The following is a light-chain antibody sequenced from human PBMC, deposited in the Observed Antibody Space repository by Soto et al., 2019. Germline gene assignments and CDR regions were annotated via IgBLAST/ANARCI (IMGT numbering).Light chain of an antibody. CDR3: QQYGSSLWT. V-gene: IGKV3-20*01. CDR2: GAS. J-gene: IGKJ1*01. Sequence: EIVLTQSPGTLSLSPGERDTRSCRASQSVSSSYLAWYQQKPGQAPRLLIYGASSRATGIPDRFSGSGSGTDFTLTISRLEPEDFAVYYCQQYGSSLWTFGQGTKVDIK. CDR1: QSVSSSY.